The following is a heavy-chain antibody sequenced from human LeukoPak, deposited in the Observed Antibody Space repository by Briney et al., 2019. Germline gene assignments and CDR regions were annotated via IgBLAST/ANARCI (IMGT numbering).Heavy chain of an antibody. CDR1: GGAFSSYD. Sequence: SVKVSCKTSGGAFSSYDISWLRQAPGQGLEWMGGIIPIFGTANYAQKFQGRVTITADESTSTAYMELSSLRSEDTAVYYCARGGPTVITRWGQGTLVTVSS. J-gene: IGHJ4*02. D-gene: IGHD4-17*01. V-gene: IGHV1-69*13. CDR2: IIPIFGTA. CDR3: ARGGPTVITR.